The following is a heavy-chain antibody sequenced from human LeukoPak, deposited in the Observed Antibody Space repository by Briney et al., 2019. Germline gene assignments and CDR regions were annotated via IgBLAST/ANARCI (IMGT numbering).Heavy chain of an antibody. CDR1: GGTFSSYA. J-gene: IGHJ4*02. V-gene: IGHV1-69*13. D-gene: IGHD6-13*01. Sequence: ASVKVSCKASGGTFSSYAISWVRQAPGQGLEWMGGIIPTFGTANYAQKFQGRVTIIADESTSTAYMELSSLRSEDTAVYYCARDSSSWGDFDYWGQGTLVTVSS. CDR2: IIPTFGTA. CDR3: ARDSSSWGDFDY.